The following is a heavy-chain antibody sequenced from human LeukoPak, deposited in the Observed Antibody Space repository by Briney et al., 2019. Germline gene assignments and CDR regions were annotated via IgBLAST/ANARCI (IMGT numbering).Heavy chain of an antibody. Sequence: ASVKVSCKVSGYTLTELSMHWVRQAPGKGLEWMGGFDPEDGETIYAQKFQGRVTMTEDTSTDTAYMELSSLRSEDTAVYYCATVRGYSYGPTLNWFDPWGQGTLVTVSS. CDR2: FDPEDGET. CDR1: GYTLTELS. V-gene: IGHV1-24*01. J-gene: IGHJ5*02. CDR3: ATVRGYSYGPTLNWFDP. D-gene: IGHD5-18*01.